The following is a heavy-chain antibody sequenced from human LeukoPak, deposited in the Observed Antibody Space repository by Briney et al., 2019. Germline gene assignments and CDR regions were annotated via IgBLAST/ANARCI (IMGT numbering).Heavy chain of an antibody. CDR3: ARWDCSSGTCYYLDY. CDR2: IYYTGKT. J-gene: IGHJ4*02. CDR1: GGSINNYY. D-gene: IGHD2-15*01. V-gene: IGHV4-59*01. Sequence: SETLSLTCSVSGGSINNYYWGWIRRPPGRGLEYIGHIYYTGKTDYNPSFKSRVTMSVDTSKNQLSLKLNFLTAADTAVYYCARWDCSSGTCYYLDYWGRGTLVIVSS.